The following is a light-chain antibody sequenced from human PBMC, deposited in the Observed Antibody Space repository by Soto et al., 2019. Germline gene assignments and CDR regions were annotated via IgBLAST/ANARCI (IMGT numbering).Light chain of an antibody. CDR2: EVS. J-gene: IGLJ2*01. V-gene: IGLV2-8*01. CDR3: SSYAGSNIL. CDR1: SSDVGGYNY. Sequence: QSVLTQPPSASGSPGQSVTISCTGTSSDVGGYNYVSWYQQHPGKAPKLMIYEVSKRPSGVPDRFSGSKSGNTVSLTVSGLQAEDEADYYCSSYAGSNILFGGGTQLTVL.